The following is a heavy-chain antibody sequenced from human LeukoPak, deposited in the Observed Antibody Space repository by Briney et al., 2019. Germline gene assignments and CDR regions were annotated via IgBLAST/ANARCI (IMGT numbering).Heavy chain of an antibody. CDR1: GGSISSSSYH. D-gene: IGHD1-26*01. CDR2: IYYSGIT. CDR3: SRLHDGSPGDY. Sequence: PSETLSLTCSVSGGSISSSSYHWGWTRQPPRKGLEWIGSIYYSGITYYNPSLKSPVTISVDTSRNNFSLKLTSVSAADTAVYYCSRLHDGSPGDYWGQGTLVTVSS. V-gene: IGHV4-39*02. J-gene: IGHJ4*02.